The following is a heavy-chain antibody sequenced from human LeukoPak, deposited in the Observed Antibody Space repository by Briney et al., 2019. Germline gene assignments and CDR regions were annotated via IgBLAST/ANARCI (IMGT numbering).Heavy chain of an antibody. CDR3: ARAGGYYGSGSFLDY. CDR1: RYYINSVYY. Sequence: TPSETLSLTCTVSRYYINSVYYWGWIRQPPGKGLAWIGSIYHSGSTYYNASLKSRVTISMDTSRNKFSLNLNSVTAADTAVYYCARAGGYYGSGSFLDYWGQGLLVTVSS. V-gene: IGHV4-38-2*02. D-gene: IGHD3-10*01. J-gene: IGHJ4*02. CDR2: IYHSGST.